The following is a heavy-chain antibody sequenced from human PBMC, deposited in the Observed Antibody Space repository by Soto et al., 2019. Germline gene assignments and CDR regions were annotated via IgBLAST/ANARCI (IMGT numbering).Heavy chain of an antibody. V-gene: IGHV1-69*06. J-gene: IGHJ4*02. CDR3: TRGSEYDFWSGYL. D-gene: IGHD3-3*01. Sequence: QVHLLLQSGAEVKKPGSSVKVACKASGGNPSNSAISWVRQAPGQGLEWMGGIIPVFGTSKYAQKFQGRVTVTADKSTNIAYMELSSLRSEDTAVYYCTRGSEYDFWSGYLWGQGTLVSVSS. CDR2: IIPVFGTS. CDR1: GGNPSNSA.